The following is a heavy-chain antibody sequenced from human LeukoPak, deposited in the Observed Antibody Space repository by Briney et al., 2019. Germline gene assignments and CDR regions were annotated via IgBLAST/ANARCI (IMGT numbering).Heavy chain of an antibody. CDR3: ARDWRDSSGKFPNDAFDI. J-gene: IGHJ3*02. CDR2: IRYDGSNK. D-gene: IGHD3-22*01. CDR1: GFTFSSYG. V-gene: IGHV3-30*02. Sequence: GGSLRLSCAASGFTFSSYGMHWVRQAPGKGLEWVAFIRYDGSNKYYADSVKGRFTISRDNAKNSLYLQMNSLRAEDTAVYYCARDWRDSSGKFPNDAFDIWGQGTMVTVSS.